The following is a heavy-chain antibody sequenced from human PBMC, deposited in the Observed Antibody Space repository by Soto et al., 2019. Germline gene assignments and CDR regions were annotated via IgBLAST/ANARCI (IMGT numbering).Heavy chain of an antibody. V-gene: IGHV4-39*02. CDR2: IYSSGSP. CDR3: VTVNVGRSGGWIPFAY. D-gene: IGHD2-15*01. J-gene: IGHJ4*02. CDR1: GDSISSRTYF. Sequence: QLQLQGSGPGLVKPSETLSLTCSVSGDSISSRTYFWGWIRQSPGKGLEWIGDIYSSGSPHYKASLDSRAHISADTSKRLLSLKLNSGTASETAIYDCVTVNVGRSGGWIPFAYWGQGIPVPVSP.